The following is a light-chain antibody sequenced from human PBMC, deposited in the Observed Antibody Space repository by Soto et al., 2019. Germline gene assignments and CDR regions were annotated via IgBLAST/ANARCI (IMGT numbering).Light chain of an antibody. CDR2: WAS. V-gene: IGKV4-1*01. Sequence: DIVMTQSPDSLSVSLGERATINCKSSQTVFHTSYNKDFLAWYQQKAGQPPKLHFYWASTRESGVPARFSGGGSGTDFSLTISSLQPEDVAVYYCQQYYSRVTFGQGTKLEIK. CDR3: QQYYSRVT. CDR1: QTVFHTSYNKDF. J-gene: IGKJ2*01.